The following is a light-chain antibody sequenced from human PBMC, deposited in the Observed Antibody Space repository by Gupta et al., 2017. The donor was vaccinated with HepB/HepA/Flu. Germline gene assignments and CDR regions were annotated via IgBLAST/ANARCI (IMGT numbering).Light chain of an antibody. CDR3: QQRSNWPPWT. CDR1: QSVSSY. V-gene: IGKV3-11*01. J-gene: IGKJ1*01. Sequence: ELVLTQSPATLSLSPGERATLSCRASQSVSSYLAWYQQKPGQAPRLLIYDASNRATGIPARFSGSGSGTDFTPTISSLEPEDFAVYYCQQRSNWPPWTFGQGTKVEIK. CDR2: DAS.